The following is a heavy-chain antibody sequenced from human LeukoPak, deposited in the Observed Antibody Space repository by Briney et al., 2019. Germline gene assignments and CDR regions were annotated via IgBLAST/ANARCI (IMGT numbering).Heavy chain of an antibody. CDR2: INPNSGGT. Sequence: ASVTVSCKASGYTFTGYYKHWVLQAPGQGLEWMGGINPNSGGTNYAQKFQGRVTMTRDTSISTAYMELSRLRSDDTAVYYCARVGRSSGWYYFDYWGQGTLVTVSS. J-gene: IGHJ4*02. CDR3: ARVGRSSGWYYFDY. CDR1: GYTFTGYY. D-gene: IGHD6-19*01. V-gene: IGHV1-2*02.